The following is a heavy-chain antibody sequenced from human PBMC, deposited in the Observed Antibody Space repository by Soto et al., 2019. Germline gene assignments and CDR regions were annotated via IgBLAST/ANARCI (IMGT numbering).Heavy chain of an antibody. CDR3: ARDRGGTAPQYYFDY. Sequence: GGSLRLSCAASGFTFSSYAMHWVRQAPGKGLEWVAVISYDGSNKYYADSVKGRFTISRDNSKNTLYLQMNSLRAEATAVYYCARDRGGTAPQYYFDYWGQGTLVTVSS. CDR1: GFTFSSYA. CDR2: ISYDGSNK. D-gene: IGHD2-21*02. V-gene: IGHV3-30*04. J-gene: IGHJ4*02.